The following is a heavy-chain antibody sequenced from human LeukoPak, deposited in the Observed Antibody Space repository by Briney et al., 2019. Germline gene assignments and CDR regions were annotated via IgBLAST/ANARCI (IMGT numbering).Heavy chain of an antibody. CDR1: GFTFSDYY. J-gene: IGHJ4*02. Sequence: PGGSLRLSCAASGFTFSDYYMSWIRQAPGKGLEWVSYISSSSSYTNYADSVKGRFTISGDNAKNSLYLQMNSLRAEDTAVYYCARDHGYCSSTSCYPQFDYWGQGTLVTVSS. CDR3: ARDHGYCSSTSCYPQFDY. D-gene: IGHD2-2*03. V-gene: IGHV3-11*06. CDR2: ISSSSSYT.